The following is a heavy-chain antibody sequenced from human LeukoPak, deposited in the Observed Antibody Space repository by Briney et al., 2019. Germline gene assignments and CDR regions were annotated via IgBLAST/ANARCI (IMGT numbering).Heavy chain of an antibody. CDR1: GGXISSYY. J-gene: IGHJ1*01. CDR3: ASDEAYCGGDCYRGYFQH. CDR2: IYTSGST. D-gene: IGHD2-21*02. Sequence: SETLSLTCTVSGGXISSYYCSWIRQPAGKGLEWIGRIYTSGSTNYNPSLKSRVTMSVDTSKNQFSLKLSSVTAADTAVYYCASDEAYCGGDCYRGYFQHWGQGTLVTVSS. V-gene: IGHV4-4*07.